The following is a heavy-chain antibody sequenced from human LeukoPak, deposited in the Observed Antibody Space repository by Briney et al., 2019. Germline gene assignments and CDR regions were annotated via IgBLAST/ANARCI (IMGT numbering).Heavy chain of an antibody. D-gene: IGHD4-11*01. CDR3: ARHGLHDASSFDQ. Sequence: PSETLSLTCTVYGGSISGYYCSWIPQPPGKGLEWIGDIYHSGSTNYNPSLKSRVTISVDASKNQFSLKLSSVTAADTAVYYCARHGLHDASSFDQWGQRTLVTVSS. CDR1: GGSISGYY. CDR2: IYHSGST. J-gene: IGHJ4*02. V-gene: IGHV4-59*08.